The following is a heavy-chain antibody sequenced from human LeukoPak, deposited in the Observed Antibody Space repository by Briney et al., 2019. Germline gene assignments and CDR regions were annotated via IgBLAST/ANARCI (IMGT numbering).Heavy chain of an antibody. D-gene: IGHD3-22*01. Sequence: GGSLRLSCAASGFIFSHYTMNWVRQAPGKGLEWVSSIISSSIYIYYADSVKGRFTISRDNAKNSLYLQMDSLRAEDTAVYYCARGLYYDSSGYYLWGQGTLVTVSS. J-gene: IGHJ5*02. CDR2: IISSSIYI. V-gene: IGHV3-21*01. CDR3: ARGLYYDSSGYYL. CDR1: GFIFSHYT.